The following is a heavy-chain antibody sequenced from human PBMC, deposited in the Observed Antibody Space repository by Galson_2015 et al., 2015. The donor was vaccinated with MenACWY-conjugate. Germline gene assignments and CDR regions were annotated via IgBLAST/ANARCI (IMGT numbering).Heavy chain of an antibody. D-gene: IGHD3-3*01. Sequence: SLRLSCAASGFTFSSSWMHWVRHVAGKGLVWVSGINLDGSSTNYADSVKGRFTISRDNAKNTLFLQMNSLSAEDTAVYYCTRGSFANYFDRWGQGTLVTVSS. J-gene: IGHJ5*02. V-gene: IGHV3-74*01. CDR2: INLDGSST. CDR1: GFTFSSSW. CDR3: TRGSFANYFDR.